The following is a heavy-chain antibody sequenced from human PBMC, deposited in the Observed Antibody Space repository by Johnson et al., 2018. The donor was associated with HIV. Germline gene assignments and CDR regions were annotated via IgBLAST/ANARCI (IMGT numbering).Heavy chain of an antibody. J-gene: IGHJ3*01. V-gene: IGHV3-20*04. CDR1: GSTFDYDA. Sequence: VQLVESGGGVLRPGGSLRLSCVASGSTFDYDAMSWVRQAPGQGLEWVAGISWNADSIGYGDSVKGRFTISRDNAENTLYLQMNSLRVEDTAVYYCVRDADDAFDVWGQGTMVTVSS. CDR2: ISWNADSI. CDR3: VRDADDAFDV.